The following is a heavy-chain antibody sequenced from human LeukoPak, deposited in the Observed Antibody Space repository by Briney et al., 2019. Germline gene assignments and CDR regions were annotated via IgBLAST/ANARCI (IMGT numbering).Heavy chain of an antibody. CDR2: IGTAGDT. V-gene: IGHV3-13*01. CDR1: GFTFSSYD. CDR3: ARAVGLNWFDP. D-gene: IGHD1-26*01. Sequence: PGGSLRLSCAASGFTFSSYDMYWVRQATGKGLEWVSAIGTAGDTYYPGSVKGRFTISRENAKNSLYLQMNSLRAGDTAVYYCARAVGLNWFDPWGQGTLVTVSS. J-gene: IGHJ5*02.